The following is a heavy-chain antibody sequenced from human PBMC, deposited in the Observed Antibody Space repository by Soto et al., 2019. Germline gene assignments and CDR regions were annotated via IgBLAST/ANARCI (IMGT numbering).Heavy chain of an antibody. CDR3: AHRLWYGSGSYYSQNWFDP. V-gene: IGHV2-5*01. D-gene: IGHD3-10*01. Sequence: QITLKDSGPTLVKPTQTLTLTCTFSGFSLSTSGVGVGWIRQPPGKALEWLALIYWNDDKRYSPSLKSRLTITKDTSKNQVVLTMTNMDPVDTATYYCAHRLWYGSGSYYSQNWFDPWGQGTLVTVSS. CDR1: GFSLSTSGVG. CDR2: IYWNDDK. J-gene: IGHJ5*02.